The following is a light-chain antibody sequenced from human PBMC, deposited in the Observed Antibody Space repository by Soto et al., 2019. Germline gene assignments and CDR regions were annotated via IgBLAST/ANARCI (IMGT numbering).Light chain of an antibody. CDR2: DSS. V-gene: IGKV3-11*01. CDR3: QQRTNWPLT. CDR1: QSVSTY. Sequence: EIVLTQSPATLSLSPGQRATLSCRASQSVSTYLAWFQQKHGQAPRLLIYDSSNRATDIPARFSGSGSGTDFTLTISSLEPDDFAVYYCQQRTNWPLTFGGGTRVEIQ. J-gene: IGKJ4*01.